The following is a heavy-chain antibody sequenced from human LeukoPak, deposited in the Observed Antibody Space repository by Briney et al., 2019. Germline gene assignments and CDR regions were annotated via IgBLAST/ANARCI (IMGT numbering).Heavy chain of an antibody. Sequence: GGSLRLSCAASGFTLSSYAMSWVRQAPGKGLEWVSAISGSGGSTYYADSVKGRFTISRDNSKNTLYLQMNSLRAEDTAVYYCAREGDSSSWHPFDYWGQGTLVTVSS. J-gene: IGHJ4*02. CDR3: AREGDSSSWHPFDY. CDR1: GFTLSSYA. CDR2: ISGSGGST. V-gene: IGHV3-23*01. D-gene: IGHD6-13*01.